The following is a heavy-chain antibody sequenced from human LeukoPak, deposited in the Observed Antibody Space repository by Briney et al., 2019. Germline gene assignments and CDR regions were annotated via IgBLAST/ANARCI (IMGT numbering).Heavy chain of an antibody. CDR1: GFTFSSYG. V-gene: IGHV3-30*18. CDR2: ISYDGNNK. D-gene: IGHD6-13*01. Sequence: GGSLRLSYAASGFTFSSYGMHWVRQAPGKGLEWVAVISYDGNNKYYADSVRGRFTISRDNSKNTLYLQMNSLRAEDTAVYYCAKDLGAAAAGTNVWGQGTLVTVSS. CDR3: AKDLGAAAAGTNV. J-gene: IGHJ4*02.